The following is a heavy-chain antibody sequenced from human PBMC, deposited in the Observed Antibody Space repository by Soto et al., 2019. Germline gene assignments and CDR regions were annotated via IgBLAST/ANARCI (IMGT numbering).Heavy chain of an antibody. J-gene: IGHJ4*02. Sequence: ASVKVSCKASGYTFTVYYMHWVRQAPGQGLEWMGWINPNSGGTNYAQKFQGWVTMTRDTSISTAYMELSRLRSDDTAVYYCAREIGATVTTEALDYWGQGTLVTVSS. V-gene: IGHV1-2*04. CDR2: INPNSGGT. CDR1: GYTFTVYY. D-gene: IGHD4-17*01. CDR3: AREIGATVTTEALDY.